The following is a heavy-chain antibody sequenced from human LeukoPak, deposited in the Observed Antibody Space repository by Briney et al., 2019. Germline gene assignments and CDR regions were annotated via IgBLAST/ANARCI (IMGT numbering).Heavy chain of an antibody. CDR1: GFNFRSYE. Sequence: GGSLRLSCAASGFNFRSYEMNWVRQAPGKGLEWVAWISSSGSPTYYADSVQGRFTLSRDNAKSSLSLQINGLRAEDTAVYYCARGHHDSSDYSTGASDIWGQGTMVTVSS. CDR2: ISSSGSPT. D-gene: IGHD3-22*01. J-gene: IGHJ3*02. CDR3: ARGHHDSSDYSTGASDI. V-gene: IGHV3-48*03.